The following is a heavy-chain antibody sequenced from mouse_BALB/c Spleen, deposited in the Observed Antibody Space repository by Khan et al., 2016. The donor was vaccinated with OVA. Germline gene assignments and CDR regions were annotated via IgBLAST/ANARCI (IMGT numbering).Heavy chain of an antibody. D-gene: IGHD1-1*01. Sequence: EVQLVESGPGLVKPSQSLSLTCTVTGYSITSGYAWNWIRQFPGNKLEWMGYISYSGGTSYNPSLKSRISITRDTSTNQFFLKLNSVTTEDTATYYCARGNYYGYYFDYWGQGTTRTVSS. CDR1: GYSITSGYA. J-gene: IGHJ2*01. CDR3: ARGNYYGYYFDY. CDR2: ISYSGGT. V-gene: IGHV3-2*02.